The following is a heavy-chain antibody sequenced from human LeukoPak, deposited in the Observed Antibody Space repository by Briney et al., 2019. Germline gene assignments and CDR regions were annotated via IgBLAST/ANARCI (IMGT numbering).Heavy chain of an antibody. CDR1: GFTFSSYS. J-gene: IGHJ4*02. CDR2: ITASGTAM. D-gene: IGHD1-7*01. V-gene: IGHV3-48*04. CDR3: ARKAQYNGHYPLDY. Sequence: GGSLRLSCAASGFTFSSYSMNWVRQAPGKGLEWVSHITASGTAMFCADSVKGRFTISRDSSKNTLFLQMNSLRAEDTALYFCARKAQYNGHYPLDYWGQGTLVTVSS.